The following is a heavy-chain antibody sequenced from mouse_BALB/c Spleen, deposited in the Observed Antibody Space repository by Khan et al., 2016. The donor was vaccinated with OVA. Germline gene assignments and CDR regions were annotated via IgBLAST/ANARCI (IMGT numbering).Heavy chain of an antibody. CDR1: GYSITSDYA. V-gene: IGHV3-2*02. Sequence: EVQLVESGPGLVKPSQSLSLTCTVTGYSITSDYAWNWIRHFPGNKLEWMGYISYSGSISYNPSLKSRISITRDTSKNQFFLQLSSVTTEDTATYYCARSRGYDYDAWFAFWGQGTLVTVSA. D-gene: IGHD2-4*01. J-gene: IGHJ3*01. CDR2: ISYSGSI. CDR3: ARSRGYDYDAWFAF.